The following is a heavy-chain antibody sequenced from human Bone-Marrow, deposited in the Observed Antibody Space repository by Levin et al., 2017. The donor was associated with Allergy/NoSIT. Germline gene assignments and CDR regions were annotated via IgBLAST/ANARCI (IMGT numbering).Heavy chain of an antibody. Sequence: SETLSLTCNVSRASIGSDSYYWSWIRLQPGKGLQWIGYIYFREKTYYNPALKSRLTISVGSSKNHFSLQLTSVTAADTAVYYCARGSTRGGPINFFDSWGQGTQVTVS. J-gene: IGHJ4*02. V-gene: IGHV4-31*03. CDR2: IYFREKT. CDR1: RASIGSDSYY. D-gene: IGHD5/OR15-5a*01. CDR3: ARGSTRGGPINFFDS.